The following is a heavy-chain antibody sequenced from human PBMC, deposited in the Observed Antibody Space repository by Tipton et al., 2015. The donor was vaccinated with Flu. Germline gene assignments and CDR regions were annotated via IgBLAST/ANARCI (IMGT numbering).Heavy chain of an antibody. V-gene: IGHV4-61*02. J-gene: IGHJ3*02. CDR2: IYTSGST. CDR1: GGSISSGSYY. CDR3: ARVTGYDAFDI. Sequence: LSCTVSGGSISSGSYYWSWIRQPAGKGLEWIGRIYTSGSTNYNPSLKSRVTISVDTSKNQFSLKLSSVTAADTAVYYCARVTGYDAFDIWGQGTMVTVSS. D-gene: IGHD3-9*01.